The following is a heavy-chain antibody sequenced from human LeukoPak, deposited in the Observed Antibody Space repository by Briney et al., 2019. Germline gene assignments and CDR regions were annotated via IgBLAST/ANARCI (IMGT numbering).Heavy chain of an antibody. Sequence: SETLSLTCTVSGGSISSSSYYWGWIRQPPGKGLEWIGSIYYSGSTYYNPSLKSRVTISVDTSKNQFSLKLSSVTAADTAVYYCAREPPDYDYYYGMDVWGQGTTVTVSS. V-gene: IGHV4-39*07. CDR3: AREPPDYDYYYGMDV. CDR2: IYYSGST. CDR1: GGSISSSSYY. J-gene: IGHJ6*02.